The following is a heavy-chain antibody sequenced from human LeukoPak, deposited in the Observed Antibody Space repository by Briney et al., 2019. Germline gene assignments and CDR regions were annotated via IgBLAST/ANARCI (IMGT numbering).Heavy chain of an antibody. CDR2: IYTSGST. V-gene: IGHV4-61*02. J-gene: IGHJ3*02. Sequence: PSETLSLTCTVSGGSISSGSYYWSWIRQPAGKGLEWIGRIYTSGSTNYNPSLKSRVTISVDTSKNQFSLKLSSVTAADTAVYYCARDRFVVRGPRGAFDIWGQGTMVTVSS. D-gene: IGHD3-10*01. CDR1: GGSISSGSYY. CDR3: ARDRFVVRGPRGAFDI.